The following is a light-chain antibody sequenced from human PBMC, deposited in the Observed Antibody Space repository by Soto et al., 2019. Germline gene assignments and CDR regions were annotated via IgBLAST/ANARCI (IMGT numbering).Light chain of an antibody. CDR2: EAS. CDR3: QQYKSYPWT. J-gene: IGKJ1*01. V-gene: IGKV1-5*03. Sequence: DIQMTQSPSIMSASVGDRVTITCRASQSISSWLAWYQRKPGKAPSLLIFEASTLESGVPSRFSGSESGTEFTLTISSLQPDDFATYYCQQYKSYPWTFGQGTKVDIK. CDR1: QSISSW.